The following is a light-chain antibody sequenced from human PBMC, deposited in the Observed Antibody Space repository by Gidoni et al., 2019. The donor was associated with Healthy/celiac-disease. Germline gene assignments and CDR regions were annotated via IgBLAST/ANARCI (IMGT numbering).Light chain of an antibody. J-gene: IGKJ4*01. CDR2: GAS. CDR3: QQYGSSPPLT. CDR1: QSVSSSY. Sequence: DIVLTPSPGTLSLSPGERATLSCRASQSVSSSYLAWYQQKPGQAPRLLIYGASSRATGIPDRFSGSGSGTDFTLTSSRLEPEDFAVYYCQQYGSSPPLTFGGGTKVEIK. V-gene: IGKV3-20*01.